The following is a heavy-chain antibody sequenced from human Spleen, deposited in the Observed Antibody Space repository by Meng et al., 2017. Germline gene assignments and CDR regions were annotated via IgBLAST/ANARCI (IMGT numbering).Heavy chain of an antibody. CDR2: INPNSGGT. J-gene: IGHJ5*02. CDR1: GYTFTGYY. CDR3: TRTDGPSMTRRVESWFDP. Sequence: QGQLVQAGAKVKNPGAPVKFSCKASGYTFTGYYMHWVRQAPGQGLEWMGRINPNSGGTNYAQKFLGRVTMTRDTSINTAYMELTWLRSDDTAIFYCTRTDGPSMTRRVESWFDPWGQGTLVTVSS. D-gene: IGHD3-10*01. V-gene: IGHV1-2*06.